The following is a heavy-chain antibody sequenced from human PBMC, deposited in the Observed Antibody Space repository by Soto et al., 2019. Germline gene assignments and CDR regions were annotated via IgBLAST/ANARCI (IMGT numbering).Heavy chain of an antibody. Sequence: QITLKESGPTLVKPTQTLTLTCTFSGFSLSTSGVGVGWIRQPPGKALEWLALIYWDDDKRYSPSLKSRHTIPKHTSKTQVVLIMTNMYPVDTATYYCVRDVYWFDQWGQGTLVTVSS. J-gene: IGHJ5*02. CDR1: GFSLSTSGVG. CDR2: IYWDDDK. D-gene: IGHD2-8*01. CDR3: VRDVYWFDQ. V-gene: IGHV2-5*02.